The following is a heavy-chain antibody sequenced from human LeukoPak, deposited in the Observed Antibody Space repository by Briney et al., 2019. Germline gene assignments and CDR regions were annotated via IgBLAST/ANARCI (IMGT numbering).Heavy chain of an antibody. CDR2: INWNGGST. Sequence: RPGGSLRLSCAASGFTFDDYGMSWVRQAPGKGLEWVSGINWNGGSTGYADSVKGRFTISRDNTKKSLYLQMNTLRAEDTAVYYCARDLAGPPQEAFDIWGQGTMVAVSS. CDR3: ARDLAGPPQEAFDI. V-gene: IGHV3-20*04. J-gene: IGHJ3*02. CDR1: GFTFDDYG.